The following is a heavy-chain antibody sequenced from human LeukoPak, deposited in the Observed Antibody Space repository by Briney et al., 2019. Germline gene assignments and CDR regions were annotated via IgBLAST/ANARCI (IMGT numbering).Heavy chain of an antibody. CDR3: ARGPTVTPLDY. Sequence: GGSLRLSCAASGITFSNAWMSWVRQAPGKGLEWVSVIYSGGSTYYADSVKGRFTISRDNSKNTLYLQMNSLRAEDTAVYYCARGPTVTPLDYWGQGTLVTVSS. D-gene: IGHD4-17*01. CDR2: IYSGGST. V-gene: IGHV3-53*01. J-gene: IGHJ4*02. CDR1: GITFSNAW.